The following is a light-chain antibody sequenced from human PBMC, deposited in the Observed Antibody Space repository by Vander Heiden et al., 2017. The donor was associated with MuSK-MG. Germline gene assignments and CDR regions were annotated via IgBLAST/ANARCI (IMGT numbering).Light chain of an antibody. V-gene: IGKV1-9*01. CDR3: QQDNSSPIT. Sequence: IQLTQSPSSLSASVGDRVTITCRASQGISSYLAWYQQKPGTAPKLLIYAASPLQSGVPSRFSGSGSGTDFTLTITTLQPEDFSTFYCQQDNSSPITFGQGTQVEIK. CDR2: AAS. J-gene: IGKJ5*01. CDR1: QGISSY.